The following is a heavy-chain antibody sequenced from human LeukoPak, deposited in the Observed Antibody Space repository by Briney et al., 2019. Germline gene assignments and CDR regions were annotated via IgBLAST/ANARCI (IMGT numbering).Heavy chain of an antibody. Sequence: GGSLRLSCAVSGFTFSNYWMSWVRQAPGKGLEWVASIKQDGSGTYYVDPVKGRFTISRDNAKNSLYLQMNSLRAEDTAVFYCAKECSGGSCYSNSQYYYYGMDVWGQGTTVTVSS. CDR2: IKQDGSGT. D-gene: IGHD2-15*01. CDR3: AKECSGGSCYSNSQYYYYGMDV. CDR1: GFTFSNYW. J-gene: IGHJ6*02. V-gene: IGHV3-7*03.